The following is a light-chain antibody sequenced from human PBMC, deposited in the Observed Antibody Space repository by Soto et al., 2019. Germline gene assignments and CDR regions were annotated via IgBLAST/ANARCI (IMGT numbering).Light chain of an antibody. CDR1: HNIVTY. CDR3: QQSHSTPPT. CDR2: EAS. V-gene: IGKV1-39*01. J-gene: IGKJ2*01. Sequence: DIHMAQSPPSLSASVGDRVTITCRASHNIVTYLNWYQQKAGKAPSLLIYEASHLQSGVPFRFFGSGCGTDLTLTIDSLQHEDSATYYCQQSHSTPPTFGLGTKLEIK.